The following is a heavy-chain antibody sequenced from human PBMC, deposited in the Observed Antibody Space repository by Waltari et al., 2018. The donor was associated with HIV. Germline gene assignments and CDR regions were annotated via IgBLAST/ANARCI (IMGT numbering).Heavy chain of an antibody. CDR1: GFTFSRYW. CDR3: AGDQRWLQAANFDD. CDR2: IKQDGSDK. V-gene: IGHV3-7*01. Sequence: EVHLVESGGGLVQPGGSLRLSCEGSGFTFSRYWMSGVRQAPGKGVGWVANIKQDGSDKHYVDCVKGRFTISRDKAKNSLYRQMNSLRAEDTAVYYCAGDQRWLQAANFDDWGQGTLVTVSS. J-gene: IGHJ4*02. D-gene: IGHD6-25*01.